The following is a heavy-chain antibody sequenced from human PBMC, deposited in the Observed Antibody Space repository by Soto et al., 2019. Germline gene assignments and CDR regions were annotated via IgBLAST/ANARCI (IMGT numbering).Heavy chain of an antibody. CDR1: GITFSSYP. Sequence: EVQLVESGGGLVQPGESLRLSCVASGITFSSYPMNWVRQAPGKGLEWLSYISSSSTSIYYADSVKGRFTISSDNANNSLYLQMKSLVDEDTAVYYCANTGISLDCTWAARGYWGQGTLVTVSS. D-gene: IGHD1-20*01. CDR3: ANTGISLDCTWAARGY. J-gene: IGHJ4*02. V-gene: IGHV3-48*02. CDR2: ISSSSTSI.